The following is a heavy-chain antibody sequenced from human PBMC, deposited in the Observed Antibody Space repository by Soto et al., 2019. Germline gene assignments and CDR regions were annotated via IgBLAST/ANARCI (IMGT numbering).Heavy chain of an antibody. CDR3: AREGLEGSDAFDI. V-gene: IGHV1-69*13. J-gene: IGHJ3*02. CDR1: GGTFSSYA. Sequence: VASVKVSCKASGGTFSSYAISWVRQAPGQGLEWMGGIIPIFGTANYAQKFQGRVTITADESTSTAYMELSSLRSEDTAVYYCAREGLEGSDAFDIWGQGTMVTVPS. CDR2: IIPIFGTA.